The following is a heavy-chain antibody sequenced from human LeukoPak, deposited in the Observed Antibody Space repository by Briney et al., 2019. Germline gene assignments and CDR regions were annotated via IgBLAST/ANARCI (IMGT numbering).Heavy chain of an antibody. J-gene: IGHJ6*02. V-gene: IGHV3-30*18. Sequence: GGSLRLSCAASGFTFSSYGMHWVRQAPGKGLEWVAVISYDGSNKYYADSVKGRSTISRDNSKNTLYLQMNSLRAEDTAVYYCAKSGGALENYYYGMDVWGQGTTVTVSS. CDR3: AKSGGALENYYYGMDV. CDR2: ISYDGSNK. CDR1: GFTFSSYG.